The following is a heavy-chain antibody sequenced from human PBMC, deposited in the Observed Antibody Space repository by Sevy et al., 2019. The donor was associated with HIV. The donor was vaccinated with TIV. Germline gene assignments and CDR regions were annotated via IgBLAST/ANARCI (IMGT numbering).Heavy chain of an antibody. D-gene: IGHD3-9*01. CDR3: TTDTSTGYFDWLLDFDY. J-gene: IGHJ4*02. V-gene: IGHV3-15*01. CDR1: GFTFSSAW. CDR2: IQSKTDVGTT. Sequence: GGSLRLSCAASGFTFSSAWMSWVRQAPGKGLEWVGRIQSKTDVGTTDYAASVKGRFTISRDDSVNTLYMQMNSLTTDDTAGYYCTTDTSTGYFDWLLDFDYWGQGTLVTVSS.